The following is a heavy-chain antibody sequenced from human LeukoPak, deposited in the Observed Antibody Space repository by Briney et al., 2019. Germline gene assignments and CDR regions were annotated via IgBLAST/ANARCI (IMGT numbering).Heavy chain of an antibody. CDR1: GGSISSSY. D-gene: IGHD5-24*01. Sequence: SETLSLTCTVSGGSISSSYWSWIRQPPGKGLEWIGYIYYSETYYNPSLKSRVTISVDTSKNQFSLKLSSVTAADTAVYYCARDFYLDGYPYFEYWGQGTLVTVSS. J-gene: IGHJ4*02. CDR3: ARDFYLDGYPYFEY. CDR2: IYYSET. V-gene: IGHV4-59*01.